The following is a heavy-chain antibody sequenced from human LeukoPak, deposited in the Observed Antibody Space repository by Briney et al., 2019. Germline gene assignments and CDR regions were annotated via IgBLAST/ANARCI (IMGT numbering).Heavy chain of an antibody. CDR3: ARGRDYDFWSGSTNWFDP. CDR2: IYHSGST. CDR1: GGSISSSNW. Sequence: SGTLSLTCAVSGGSISSSNWWSWVRQPPGKGLEWIGEIYHSGSTNYNPSLKSRVTISVDKSKNQFSLKLSSVTAADTAVYYCARGRDYDFWSGSTNWFDPWGQGTLVTVSS. V-gene: IGHV4-4*02. J-gene: IGHJ5*02. D-gene: IGHD3-3*01.